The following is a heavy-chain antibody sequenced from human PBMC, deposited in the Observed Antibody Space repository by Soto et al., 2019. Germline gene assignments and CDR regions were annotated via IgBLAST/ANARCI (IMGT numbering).Heavy chain of an antibody. CDR3: ARSQTTVTSYDY. J-gene: IGHJ4*02. D-gene: IGHD4-17*01. Sequence: PSETLSLTCAVSGGSISSSYWWTWVRQPPGKGLEWIGEIYHSGSTNYNPSLKSRVTISVDTSKSQFSLKLSSVTAADTAVYYCARSQTTVTSYDYWGQGTLVTVSS. V-gene: IGHV4-4*02. CDR1: GGSISSSYW. CDR2: IYHSGST.